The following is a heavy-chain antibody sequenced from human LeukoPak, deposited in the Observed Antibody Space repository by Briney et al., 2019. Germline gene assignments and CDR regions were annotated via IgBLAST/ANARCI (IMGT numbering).Heavy chain of an antibody. CDR3: AKVTPYSYDSSFDH. Sequence: TGGSLRLSCAASGFTFSTYAMNWVRQAPGKGLEWVSGITGRSNSTYYADSVKGRFIISRDNSKNTLFLQMNNLRAEDTAVYYCAKVTPYSYDSSFDHWGQGTLVTVSS. CDR2: ITGRSNST. V-gene: IGHV3-23*01. CDR1: GFTFSTYA. D-gene: IGHD3-22*01. J-gene: IGHJ4*02.